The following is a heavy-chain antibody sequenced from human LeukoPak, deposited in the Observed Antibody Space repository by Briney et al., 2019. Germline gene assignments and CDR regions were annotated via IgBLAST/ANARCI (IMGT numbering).Heavy chain of an antibody. CDR3: ARDVPGDYGDY. V-gene: IGHV3-48*04. J-gene: IGHJ4*02. CDR2: ISSSGSTI. CDR1: GFTFSTFA. Sequence: GGSLRLSCAASGFTFSTFAMIWVRQPPGKGLEWVSYISSSGSTIYYADSVKGRFTISRDNAKNSLYLQMNSLRAEDTAVYYCARDVPGDYGDYWGQGTLVTVSS.